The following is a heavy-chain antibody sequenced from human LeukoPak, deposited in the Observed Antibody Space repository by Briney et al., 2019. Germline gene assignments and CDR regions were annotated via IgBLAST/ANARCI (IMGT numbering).Heavy chain of an antibody. D-gene: IGHD5-18*01. Sequence: GGSLRLSCAASGFSVSTNCMTWVRQAPGKGLEWVSTIYSGGTTYYADSVMGRFTISRHNSRNTLYLQMNSLRAEDTAVYYCARVDTVMAYYFDLWGQGTLVTVSS. J-gene: IGHJ4*02. CDR1: GFSVSTNC. CDR2: IYSGGTT. V-gene: IGHV3-53*04. CDR3: ARVDTVMAYYFDL.